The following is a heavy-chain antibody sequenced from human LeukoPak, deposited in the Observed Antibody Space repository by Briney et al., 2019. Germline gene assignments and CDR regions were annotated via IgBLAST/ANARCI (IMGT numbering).Heavy chain of an antibody. V-gene: IGHV4-34*01. CDR3: ATEQLPEYYFDY. D-gene: IGHD2-2*01. Sequence: TSETLSLTCAVYGGSFSGYYWSWIRQPPGKGLGWIGEINHSGSTNYNPSLKSRVTISVDTSKNQFSLKLSSVTAADTAVYYCATEQLPEYYFDYWGQGTLVTVSS. J-gene: IGHJ4*02. CDR1: GGSFSGYY. CDR2: INHSGST.